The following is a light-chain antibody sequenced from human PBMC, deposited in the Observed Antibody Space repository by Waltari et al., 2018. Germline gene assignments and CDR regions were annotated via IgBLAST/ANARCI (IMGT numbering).Light chain of an antibody. V-gene: IGKV1-9*01. CDR1: QDISSH. Sequence: DIQLTQSPSFLSASVGDRVTITCRASQDISSHLAWYQKNPGKAPKLLVYGASTLGSGVPSGFSGGGSGTEFTLTISSLQPEDFATHYCQQLNSYPITFGQGTRLEIK. CDR2: GAS. CDR3: QQLNSYPIT. J-gene: IGKJ5*01.